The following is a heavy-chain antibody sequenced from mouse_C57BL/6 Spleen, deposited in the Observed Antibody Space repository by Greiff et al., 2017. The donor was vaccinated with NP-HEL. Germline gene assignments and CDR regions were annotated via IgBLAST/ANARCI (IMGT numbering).Heavy chain of an antibody. CDR1: GYAFSSSW. Sequence: QVQLKESGPELVKPGASVKISCKASGYAFSSSWMNWVKQRPGKGLEWIGRIYPGDGDTNYNGKFKGKATLTADKSSSTAYMQLSSLTSEDSAVYFCARPSRDYYAMDYWGQGTSVTVSS. CDR2: IYPGDGDT. CDR3: ARPSRDYYAMDY. J-gene: IGHJ4*01. V-gene: IGHV1-82*01.